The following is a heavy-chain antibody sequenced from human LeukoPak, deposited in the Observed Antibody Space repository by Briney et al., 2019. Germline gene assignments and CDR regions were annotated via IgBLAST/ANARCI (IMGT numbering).Heavy chain of an antibody. J-gene: IGHJ4*02. Sequence: PSETLSLTCTVSGGSISSYYWGWIRQPPGKGLEWIGSIYYSGSTYYNPSLKSRVTISVDTSKNQFSLKLSSVTAADTAVYYCARLSVGPVDYWGQGTLVTVSS. CDR3: ARLSVGPVDY. CDR2: IYYSGST. V-gene: IGHV4-39*01. D-gene: IGHD1-26*01. CDR1: GGSISSYY.